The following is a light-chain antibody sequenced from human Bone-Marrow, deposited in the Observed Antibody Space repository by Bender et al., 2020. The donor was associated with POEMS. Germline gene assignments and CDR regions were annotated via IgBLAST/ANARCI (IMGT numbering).Light chain of an antibody. Sequence: SYELTQPPSVSVSPGQTATITCSGDALSKQYAYWYQQKPGQAPVLVIYGDSERPSGIPERFSGSNSGTTATLTINRVEAGDEADYYCQVWDTTNGHQYLFGTGTIVTVL. CDR3: QVWDTTNGHQYL. CDR2: GDS. CDR1: ALSKQY. J-gene: IGLJ1*01. V-gene: IGLV3-25*02.